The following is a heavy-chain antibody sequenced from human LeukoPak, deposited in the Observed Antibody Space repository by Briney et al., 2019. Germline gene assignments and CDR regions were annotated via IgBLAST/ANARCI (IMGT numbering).Heavy chain of an antibody. V-gene: IGHV1-8*02. J-gene: IGHJ6*02. CDR3: ARVGRRIVVVPAAIEAYYYGMDV. CDR2: MNPNSGNT. D-gene: IGHD2-2*02. Sequence: ASVKLSCKASGGTFSSYDINWVRQATGQGPEWMGWMNPNSGNTGYAQKFQGRVTMTRNTSISTAYMELSSLRSEDTAVYYCARVGRRIVVVPAAIEAYYYGMDVWGQGTTVTVSS. CDR1: GGTFSSYD.